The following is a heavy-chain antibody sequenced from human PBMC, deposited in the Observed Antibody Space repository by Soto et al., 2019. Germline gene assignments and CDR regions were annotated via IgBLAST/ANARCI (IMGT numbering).Heavy chain of an antibody. Sequence: KESGPTLVKPTQTLTLTCTFSGFSLSTGGMGVGWIRQPPGKALESLALIYWDDDKRYSPSLESRLTVTKDTSKNQVVLTMTNMDPVDTATYYCALLRPFTNNFDYWGQGTLVTVSS. D-gene: IGHD1-1*01. CDR2: IYWDDDK. CDR1: GFSLSTGGMG. J-gene: IGHJ4*02. V-gene: IGHV2-5*02. CDR3: ALLRPFTNNFDY.